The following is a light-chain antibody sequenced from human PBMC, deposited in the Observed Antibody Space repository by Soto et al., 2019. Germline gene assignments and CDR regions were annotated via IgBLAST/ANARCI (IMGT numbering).Light chain of an antibody. Sequence: DLQMTQSPSSLSASVGDRVTITCRASQSISSYLNWYQQKPGKAPKLLIYAASSLQSGVPSRFSGGGSGTDFTLTISSLQPEDFATYYCQQTYSTPPWTFGQGTKLEIK. V-gene: IGKV1-39*01. CDR2: AAS. CDR1: QSISSY. CDR3: QQTYSTPPWT. J-gene: IGKJ2*02.